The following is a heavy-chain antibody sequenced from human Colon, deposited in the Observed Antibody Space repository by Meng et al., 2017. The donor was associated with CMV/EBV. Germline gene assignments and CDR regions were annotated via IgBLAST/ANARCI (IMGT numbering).Heavy chain of an antibody. D-gene: IGHD2-2*01. Sequence: GSLRLSCAVYGGSFSGYYWSWIRQPPGKGLEWIGAINHSGSTNYNPSLKSRVTISVDTSKNQFSLKLSSVTAADTAVYYCARGGRGGYCSSTSCRRGLVYYYGMDVWGQGTTVTVSS. J-gene: IGHJ6*02. V-gene: IGHV4-34*01. CDR3: ARGGRGGYCSSTSCRRGLVYYYGMDV. CDR2: INHSGST. CDR1: GGSFSGYY.